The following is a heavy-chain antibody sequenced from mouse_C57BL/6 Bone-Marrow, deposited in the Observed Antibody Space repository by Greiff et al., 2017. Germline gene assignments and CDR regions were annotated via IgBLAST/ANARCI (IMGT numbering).Heavy chain of an antibody. V-gene: IGHV5-17*01. CDR3: ARTIYYDYDFDY. J-gene: IGHJ2*01. CDR1: GFTFSDYG. CDR2: ISSGSSTI. D-gene: IGHD2-4*01. Sequence: EVQLVESGGGLVKPGGSLKLSCAASGFTFSDYGMHWVRQAPEKGLEWVAYISSGSSTIYYADTVKGRFTISRDNAKNTRFLQMTSLRSEDTAMYYCARTIYYDYDFDYWGQGTTLTVSS.